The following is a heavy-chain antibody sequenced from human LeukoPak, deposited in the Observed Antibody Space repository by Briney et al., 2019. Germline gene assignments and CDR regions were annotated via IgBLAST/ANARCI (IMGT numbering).Heavy chain of an antibody. CDR2: IYNSGTT. Sequence: PSETLSLTCTVSGGSINSYYWTWIRQPPGKGLEWIGHIYNSGTTNYNPFLKSRVTMSVDTSKKQFSLKLTSVTVADTAVYYCARPQRGVYDFGVWGQGTTVTVSS. V-gene: IGHV4-59*01. CDR1: GGSINSYY. J-gene: IGHJ6*02. D-gene: IGHD3-3*01. CDR3: ARPQRGVYDFGV.